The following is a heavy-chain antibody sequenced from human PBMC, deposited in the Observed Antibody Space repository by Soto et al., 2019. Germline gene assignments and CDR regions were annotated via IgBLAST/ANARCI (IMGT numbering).Heavy chain of an antibody. J-gene: IGHJ6*02. CDR1: GYSFSSYW. Sequence: GESLKISCKGFGYSFSSYWISWVRQMPGKGLEWMGIIYPADSDTRYSASFQGQVTISVDKSISTAYLQWRSLSASDTAMYYCARLRCGSTSCYTRFYHFYGMDVWGQGTTVTVSS. CDR2: IYPADSDT. V-gene: IGHV5-51*01. D-gene: IGHD2-2*02. CDR3: ARLRCGSTSCYTRFYHFYGMDV.